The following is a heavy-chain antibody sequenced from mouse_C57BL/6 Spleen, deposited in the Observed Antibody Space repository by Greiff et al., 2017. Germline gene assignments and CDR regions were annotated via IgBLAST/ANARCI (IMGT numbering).Heavy chain of an antibody. J-gene: IGHJ3*01. V-gene: IGHV1-54*01. CDR1: GYAFPNYL. D-gene: IGHD1-1*01. CDR3: AGEAYYGTSAWFAY. Sequence: QVQLQQSGAELVRPGTSVKVSCKASGYAFPNYLIEWVKQRPGQGLEWIGVINPGSGGTNYNEKFKGKAPLTADKSSSTAYMQLSSLTSEDSAVEFCAGEAYYGTSAWFAYWGQGTLVTVSA. CDR2: INPGSGGT.